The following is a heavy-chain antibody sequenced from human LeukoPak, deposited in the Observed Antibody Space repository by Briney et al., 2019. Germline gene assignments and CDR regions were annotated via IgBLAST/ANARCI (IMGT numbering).Heavy chain of an antibody. CDR1: GDTFTGYY. CDR2: INPNSGGT. V-gene: IGHV1-2*06. Sequence: ASVKVSCKASGDTFTGYYMHWVRQAPGQGLEWMGRINPNSGGTNYAQKFQGRVTMTRSTSISTAYMELSRLRSDDTAVYYCARVIDYDILTGYYYGFDYWGQGTLVTVSS. J-gene: IGHJ4*02. CDR3: ARVIDYDILTGYYYGFDY. D-gene: IGHD3-9*01.